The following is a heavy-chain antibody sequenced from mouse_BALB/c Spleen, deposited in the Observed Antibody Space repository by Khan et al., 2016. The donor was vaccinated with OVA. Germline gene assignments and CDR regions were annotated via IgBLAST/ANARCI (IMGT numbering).Heavy chain of an antibody. CDR3: ARPPYFSYSLDH. Sequence: QIQLVQSGPEMKKPGETVKISCKASGYTFTNYGMNWVKQSPGKALKWMGWINTFTGEPSYADDFKGRFAFSLETSASTASLQINNLKHEDTATYFCARPPYFSYSLDHWGQGTSVTVSS. CDR2: INTFTGEP. V-gene: IGHV9-3-1*01. CDR1: GYTFTNYG. J-gene: IGHJ4*01. D-gene: IGHD2-12*01.